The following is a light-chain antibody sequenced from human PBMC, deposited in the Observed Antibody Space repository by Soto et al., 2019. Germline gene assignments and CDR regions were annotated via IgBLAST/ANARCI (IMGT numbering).Light chain of an antibody. CDR2: GAT. V-gene: IGKV3-11*01. Sequence: EIVLTQSPATLSLSPGERATLSCRASQSVSSYLAWYQHKPGQSPRLLIYGATNRATGVPARFSGSGAGTDFTLTISNLEPEDFAVYYCQQRSSWPLTFGGGPKVEIK. CDR3: QQRSSWPLT. CDR1: QSVSSY. J-gene: IGKJ4*01.